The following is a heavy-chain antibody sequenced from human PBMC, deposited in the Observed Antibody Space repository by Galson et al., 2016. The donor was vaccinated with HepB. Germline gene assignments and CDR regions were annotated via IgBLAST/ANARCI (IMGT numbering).Heavy chain of an antibody. CDR1: GFNFRNYW. CDR3: ARPRYTASWFVY. CDR2: INFEGGLI. V-gene: IGHV3-74*01. Sequence: SLRLSCAASGFNFRNYWMHWVRQTPEKGLMWVSRINFEGGLITYADSVRGRFTISRDNAKNTLYLHMNDLRAEDTAVYYCARPRYTASWFVYWGQGTLVTVSS. D-gene: IGHD3-10*01. J-gene: IGHJ4*02.